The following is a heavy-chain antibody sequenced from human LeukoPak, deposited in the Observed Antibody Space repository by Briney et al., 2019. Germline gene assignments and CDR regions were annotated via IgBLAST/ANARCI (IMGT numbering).Heavy chain of an antibody. CDR1: GFTFSIYT. D-gene: IGHD2-21*02. Sequence: GGSLRLSCVASGFTFSIYTMSWVRQAPGKGLEWVAHINPDGRVTYYVDSVKGRFTISRDNAQNSMYLQMNSLRVEDTAVYYCTSWGDTTAEYFQRWGQGTLVTVSS. CDR2: INPDGRVT. J-gene: IGHJ1*01. CDR3: TSWGDTTAEYFQR. V-gene: IGHV3-7*01.